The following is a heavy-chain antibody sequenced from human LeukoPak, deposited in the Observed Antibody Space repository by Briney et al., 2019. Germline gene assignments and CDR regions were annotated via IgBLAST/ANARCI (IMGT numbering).Heavy chain of an antibody. CDR3: ARDLRGSPMDV. V-gene: IGHV4-31*03. CDR2: IYYNGRT. D-gene: IGHD1-26*01. CDR1: GDSINSGYH. Sequence: SETLSLTCTVSGDSINSGYHWSWIRQQPGKGLEWIGNIYYNGRTYYKTSLKSRIIISVDMSKNQISLQLSSVTAADTAVYYCARDLRGSPMDVWGKGTPVAVSS. J-gene: IGHJ6*03.